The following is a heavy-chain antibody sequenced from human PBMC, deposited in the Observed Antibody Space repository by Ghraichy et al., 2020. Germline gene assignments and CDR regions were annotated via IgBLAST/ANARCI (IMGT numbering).Heavy chain of an antibody. CDR3: ARDRSWGFSEY. CDR2: INYSGST. J-gene: IGHJ4*02. V-gene: IGHV4-30-4*01. D-gene: IGHD7-27*01. CDR1: GGSISSGDYF. Sequence: SETLSLTCTVSGGSISSGDYFWSWIRQPPGKGLEWIGYINYSGSTYYNPSLKSRVTISVDTSKNQFSLNLSSVTAADTAMYYCARDRSWGFSEYWGQGTLVTVSS.